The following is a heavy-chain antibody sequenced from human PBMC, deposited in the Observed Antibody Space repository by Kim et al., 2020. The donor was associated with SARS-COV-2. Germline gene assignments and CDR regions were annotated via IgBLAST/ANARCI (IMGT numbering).Heavy chain of an antibody. CDR2: ISGRGDTT. Sequence: GGSLRLSCAASGFTFSINAMIWVRLAPGKGLGRVSFISGRGDTTYYADSVKGRFTISRDNSKNTLYLQMNSLRAEDTAVYYCARGRDSDWGQGTMVTVS. J-gene: IGHJ4*02. V-gene: IGHV3-23*01. CDR3: ARGRDSD. CDR1: GFTFSINA. D-gene: IGHD5-18*01.